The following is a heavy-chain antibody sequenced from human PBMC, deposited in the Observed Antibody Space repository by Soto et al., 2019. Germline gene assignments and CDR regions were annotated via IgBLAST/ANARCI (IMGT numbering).Heavy chain of an antibody. CDR2: ISWNSGSI. Sequence: EVQLVESGGGLVQPGRSLRLSCAASGFTFDDYAMHWVRQAPGKGLEWVSGISWNSGSIGYADSVKGRFTISRDNAKNSLYLQMNSLRAEDTALYYCAKAGIVGAVPEDYFDYWGQGTLVTVSS. D-gene: IGHD1-26*01. V-gene: IGHV3-9*01. J-gene: IGHJ4*02. CDR3: AKAGIVGAVPEDYFDY. CDR1: GFTFDDYA.